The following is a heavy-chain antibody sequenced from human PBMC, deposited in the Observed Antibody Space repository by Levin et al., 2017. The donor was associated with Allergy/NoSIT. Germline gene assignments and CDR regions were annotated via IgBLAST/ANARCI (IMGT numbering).Heavy chain of an antibody. V-gene: IGHV3-33*01. CDR2: IWYDGSNK. CDR3: ARDNRWNYVRAFDI. Sequence: GGSLRLSCAASGFTFSSYGMHWVRQAPGKGLEWVAVIWYDGSNKYYADSVKGRFTISRDNSKNTLYLQMNSLRAEDTAVYYCARDNRWNYVRAFDIWGQGTMVTVSS. CDR1: GFTFSSYG. D-gene: IGHD1-7*01. J-gene: IGHJ3*02.